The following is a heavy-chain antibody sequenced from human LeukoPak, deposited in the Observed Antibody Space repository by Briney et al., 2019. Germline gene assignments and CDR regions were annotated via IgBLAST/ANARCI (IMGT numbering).Heavy chain of an antibody. V-gene: IGHV4-30-4*08. Sequence: PSETLSLTCAVYGGSFSGYYWSWIRQPPGKGLGWIGYIYYSGSTYYNPSLKSRVTISVDTSKNQFSLKLSSVTAADTAVYYCARDSVATLNYFDYWGQGTLVTVSS. CDR2: IYYSGST. J-gene: IGHJ4*02. CDR1: GGSFSGYY. D-gene: IGHD5-12*01. CDR3: ARDSVATLNYFDY.